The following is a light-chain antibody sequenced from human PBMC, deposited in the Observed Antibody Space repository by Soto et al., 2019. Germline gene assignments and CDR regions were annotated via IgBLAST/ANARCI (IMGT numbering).Light chain of an antibody. CDR1: NIATKS. J-gene: IGLJ3*02. V-gene: IGLV3-21*02. Sequence: SYELTQSPSVSVAPGQTAKGTCGAVNIATKSVHWSQQKPGQAPVLVVYDDTDRPSGTPERFSASKSGATATLTITRVEAGDEADYYCQVWDGSRDQVVFGGGTKVTVL. CDR3: QVWDGSRDQVV. CDR2: DDT.